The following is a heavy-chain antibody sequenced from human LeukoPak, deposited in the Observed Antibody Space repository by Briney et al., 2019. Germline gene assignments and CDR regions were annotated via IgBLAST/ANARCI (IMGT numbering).Heavy chain of an antibody. CDR2: INPNSGAK. D-gene: IGHD2-15*01. V-gene: IGHV1-2*02. CDR3: ARGGAGEGYCSSSSCYGHDY. J-gene: IGHJ4*02. CDR1: GYTFTGYY. Sequence: ATVKVSCTASGYTFTGYYMHWVRQAPGPGLEWMGWINPNSGAKNYAQKFQSRVTLTRDTTISAAYMELSRLSSDDTAVYYCARGGAGEGYCSSSSCYGHDYWGQGTLVTVSS.